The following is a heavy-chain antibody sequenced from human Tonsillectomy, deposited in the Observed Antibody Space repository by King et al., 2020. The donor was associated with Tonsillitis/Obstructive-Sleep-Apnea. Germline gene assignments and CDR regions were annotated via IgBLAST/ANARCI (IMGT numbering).Heavy chain of an antibody. CDR3: AKEPGSSRYYFDY. Sequence: VQLVESGGGLVQPGESLRLSCEASGFSFSSYAMSWVRQAPGKGLEWVSSITGSDKRTHYADSVKGRFTISRDNSKNTLYLQTVGLRAEDTAVYYCAKEPGSSRYYFDYWGQGTLVTVSS. V-gene: IGHV3-23*04. D-gene: IGHD6-13*01. CDR1: GFSFSSYA. CDR2: ITGSDKRT. J-gene: IGHJ4*02.